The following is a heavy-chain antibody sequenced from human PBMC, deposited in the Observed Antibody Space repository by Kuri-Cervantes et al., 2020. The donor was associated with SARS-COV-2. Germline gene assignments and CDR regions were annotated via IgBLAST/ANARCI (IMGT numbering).Heavy chain of an antibody. CDR2: INPSGGST. D-gene: IGHD1-26*01. CDR1: GYTFTSYY. J-gene: IGHJ4*02. CDR3: ATNWEHDRRLDY. V-gene: IGHV1-46*01. Sequence: ASVKVSCKASGYTFTSYYMHWVRQAPGQGLEWMGIINPSGGSTSYAQKFQGRVTMTRDTSTSTVYMELSSLRSEDTAVYYCATNWEHDRRLDYWGQGTLVTVSS.